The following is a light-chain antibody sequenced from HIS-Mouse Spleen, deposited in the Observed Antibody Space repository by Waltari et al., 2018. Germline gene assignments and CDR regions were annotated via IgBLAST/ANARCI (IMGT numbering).Light chain of an antibody. CDR1: QSLLHSNGYNY. V-gene: IGKV2-28*01. CDR3: MQALQTPWT. J-gene: IGKJ1*01. Sequence: DIVMTQSPLSLPVPPGAPASISCRSSQSLLHSNGYNYLDWYRQKPGQSPQLLIYLGSNRASGVPDRFSGSGSGTDFTLKISRVEAEDVGVYYCMQALQTPWTFGQGTKVEIK. CDR2: LGS.